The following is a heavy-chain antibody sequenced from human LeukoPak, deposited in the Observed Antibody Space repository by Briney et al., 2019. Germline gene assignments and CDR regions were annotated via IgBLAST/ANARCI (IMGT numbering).Heavy chain of an antibody. V-gene: IGHV1-69*04. CDR3: AGDVSAAIRESGGFDY. D-gene: IGHD2-2*02. Sequence: GASVKVSCKASGGTFSSYAISWVRQAPGQGLEWVGRIITIFGIANYAQKFQGRVTITAEKSTSTAYLEWSSLRSEDTAVYYCAGDVSAAIRESGGFDYWGQGTLVTVSS. CDR1: GGTFSSYA. J-gene: IGHJ4*02. CDR2: IITIFGIA.